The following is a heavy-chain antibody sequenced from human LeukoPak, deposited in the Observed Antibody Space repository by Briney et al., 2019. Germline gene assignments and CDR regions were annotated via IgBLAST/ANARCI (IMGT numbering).Heavy chain of an antibody. D-gene: IGHD5-12*01. Sequence: PGGSLRLSCAASGFTFSSSWMHWVRHAPGKGLVWVSRINSDGSSITYADSVKGRFTISRDNAKNTLFLQMNNLRVEDTAVYYCAREGRVSGYDFDCWGQGTLVTVSS. CDR1: GFTFSSSW. CDR2: INSDGSSI. CDR3: AREGRVSGYDFDC. V-gene: IGHV3-74*03. J-gene: IGHJ4*02.